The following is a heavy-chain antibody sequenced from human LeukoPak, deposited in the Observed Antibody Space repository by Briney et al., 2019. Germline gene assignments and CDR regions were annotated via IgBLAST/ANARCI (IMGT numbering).Heavy chain of an antibody. D-gene: IGHD4-17*01. CDR2: MHYSGDS. CDR3: ARGGDYGDLRYFDY. Sequence: SETLSLTCTVSGNSISSFFWSWIRQPPGKGLEWIGSMHYSGDSKYNPSLRSRVSLSIDTSKQQFSLRLSSVTAADTAVYYCARGGDYGDLRYFDYWGQGTLVTVSS. J-gene: IGHJ4*02. V-gene: IGHV4-59*01. CDR1: GNSISSFF.